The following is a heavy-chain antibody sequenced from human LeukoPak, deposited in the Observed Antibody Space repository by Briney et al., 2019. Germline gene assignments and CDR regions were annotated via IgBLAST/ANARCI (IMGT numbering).Heavy chain of an antibody. Sequence: GGSLRLSCAASGFTFSDPYMSWIRQAPGKGLEWVSYISSSGSTIYYADSVKGRFTISRDNAKNSLYLQMNSLRAEDTAVYYCARIVDCSSTSCYDYWGQGTLVTVSS. CDR1: GFTFSDPY. CDR3: ARIVDCSSTSCYDY. D-gene: IGHD2-2*01. V-gene: IGHV3-11*04. J-gene: IGHJ4*02. CDR2: ISSSGSTI.